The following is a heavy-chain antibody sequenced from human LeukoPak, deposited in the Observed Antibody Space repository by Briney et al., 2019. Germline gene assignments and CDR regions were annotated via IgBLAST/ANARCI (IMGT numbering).Heavy chain of an antibody. CDR2: ISYDGSNK. V-gene: IGHV3-30-3*02. CDR3: AKTPSSGPTPADFDY. J-gene: IGHJ4*02. Sequence: GGSLRLSCAASGFTFSSYAMHWVRQAPGKGLEWVAVISYDGSNKYYTDSVKGRFTISRDNSKNTLYLQMNSLRAEDTAVYYCAKTPSSGPTPADFDYWGQGTLVTVSS. D-gene: IGHD6-19*01. CDR1: GFTFSSYA.